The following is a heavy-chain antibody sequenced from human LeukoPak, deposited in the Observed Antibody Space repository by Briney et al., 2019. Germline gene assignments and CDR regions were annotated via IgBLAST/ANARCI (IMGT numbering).Heavy chain of an antibody. Sequence: RASVKVSCKASGGTFSSYALNWVRQAPGQGLEWMGRIIPILDIASSAQKFQGRVTITADKSTSTAYMELSSLRSEDTAVYYCARRGDGYNYDAFDIWGQGTMVTVSS. D-gene: IGHD5-24*01. J-gene: IGHJ3*02. CDR2: IIPILDIA. CDR1: GGTFSSYA. CDR3: ARRGDGYNYDAFDI. V-gene: IGHV1-69*04.